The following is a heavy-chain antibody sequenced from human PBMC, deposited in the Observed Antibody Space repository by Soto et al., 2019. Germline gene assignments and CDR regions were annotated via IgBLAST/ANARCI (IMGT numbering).Heavy chain of an antibody. D-gene: IGHD6-19*01. J-gene: IGHJ4*02. CDR2: IYHSGST. Sequence: QVKLQESGPGLVKPSGTLSLTCAVSGGSISSSNWWSWVRQPPGKGLEWIGEIYHSGSTNYNPSRQSRVTISVDKSKNQFSLKLSSVTAADTAVDYCARTAVAGTEFDYWGQGTLVTVSS. CDR1: GGSISSSNW. CDR3: ARTAVAGTEFDY. V-gene: IGHV4-4*02.